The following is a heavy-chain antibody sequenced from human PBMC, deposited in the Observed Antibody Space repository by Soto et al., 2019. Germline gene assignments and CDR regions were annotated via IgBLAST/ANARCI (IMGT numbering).Heavy chain of an antibody. CDR1: GYDFTTYG. CDR3: ERGRYGDY. J-gene: IGHJ4*01. Sequence: QVHLVQSGAEVKKPGASVKVSCKGSGYDFTTYGITWVRQAPGQGLEWMAWISAHNGNTDYAQKLQGRVTVTRDTSTSTAYMELRSLRSDDTAMYYCERGRYGDYWGHGALVTVSS. CDR2: ISAHNGNT. D-gene: IGHD1-1*01. V-gene: IGHV1-18*01.